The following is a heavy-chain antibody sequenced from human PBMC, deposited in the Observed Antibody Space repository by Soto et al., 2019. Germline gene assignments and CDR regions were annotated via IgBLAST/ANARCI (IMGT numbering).Heavy chain of an antibody. Sequence: EVQLLESGGGLVQPGGSLRLSCAASGFTFSSYAMSWVRQAPGKGLEWVSAISGSGGSTYYADSVKGRFTISRDNSTNTLYLQMNSLRAEDTAVYYCAKGVWAVATVSDYFDYWGQGTLVTVSS. V-gene: IGHV3-23*01. J-gene: IGHJ4*02. CDR3: AKGVWAVATVSDYFDY. CDR2: ISGSGGST. D-gene: IGHD5-12*01. CDR1: GFTFSSYA.